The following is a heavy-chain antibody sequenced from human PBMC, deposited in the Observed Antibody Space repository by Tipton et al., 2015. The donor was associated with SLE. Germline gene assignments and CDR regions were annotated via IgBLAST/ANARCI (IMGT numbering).Heavy chain of an antibody. CDR2: IYYSGST. Sequence: LRLSCTVSGGSISSYYWSWIRQPPGKGLKWIGYIYYSGSTNYNPSLKSRVTISVDTSKNQFSLKLSSVTAADTAVYYCARQSYPGLVVYAHNWFDPWGQGTLVTVSS. J-gene: IGHJ5*02. CDR1: GGSISSYY. D-gene: IGHD2-8*02. CDR3: ARQSYPGLVVYAHNWFDP. V-gene: IGHV4-59*08.